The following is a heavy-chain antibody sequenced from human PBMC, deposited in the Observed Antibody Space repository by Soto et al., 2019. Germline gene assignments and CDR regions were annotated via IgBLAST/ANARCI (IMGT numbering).Heavy chain of an antibody. CDR2: IKRDGSEK. V-gene: IGHV3-7*03. D-gene: IGHD4-17*01. J-gene: IGHJ4*02. CDR3: ARVRATDYEIDY. CDR1: GFIFGSYW. Sequence: HPXGSLRLSCTAAGFIFGSYWMTWVRHVPGKGLQWVANIKRDGSEKYYVDFVKGRFTISRDNADNSVFLDMNNLRVDDTATYYCARVRATDYEIDYWGQGALVTVSS.